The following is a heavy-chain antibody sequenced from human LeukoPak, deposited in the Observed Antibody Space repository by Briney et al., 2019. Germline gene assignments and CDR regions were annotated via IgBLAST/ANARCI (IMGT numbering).Heavy chain of an antibody. CDR3: ARDHSSSWYYWFDP. V-gene: IGHV1-18*01. Sequence: GASVKVSCKASGYTFTSYGISWVRQAPGQGLEWMGWISAYNGNTNYAQKLQGRVTMTTDTSTSTAYMELRSLRSDDTAVYYCARDHSSSWYYWFDPWGQGTLVTVSS. D-gene: IGHD6-13*01. J-gene: IGHJ5*02. CDR2: ISAYNGNT. CDR1: GYTFTSYG.